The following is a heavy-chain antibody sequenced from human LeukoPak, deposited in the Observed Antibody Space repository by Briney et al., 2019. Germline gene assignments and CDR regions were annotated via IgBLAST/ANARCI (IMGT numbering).Heavy chain of an antibody. CDR1: GFNVNTNY. D-gene: IGHD2-21*01. V-gene: IGHV3-66*02. J-gene: IGHJ4*02. CDR3: ARGADCGSDCSSRRRDFDY. CDR2: IYSGGGT. Sequence: GGSLRLSCAASGFNVNTNYMTWFRQAPGKGLEWVSIIYSGGGTYYADSVKGRFTISRDNSKNTLYLQMNNLRSEDTAVYYCARGADCGSDCSSRRRDFDYWGQGTLVTVSS.